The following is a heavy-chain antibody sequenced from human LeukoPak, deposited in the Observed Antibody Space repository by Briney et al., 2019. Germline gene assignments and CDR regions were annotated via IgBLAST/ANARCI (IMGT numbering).Heavy chain of an antibody. CDR2: IYYSGST. V-gene: IGHV4-38-2*02. CDR1: GYSISSGYY. D-gene: IGHD2-15*01. CDR3: ARDTLGYEGLYYYYGMDV. J-gene: IGHJ6*02. Sequence: PSETLSLTCTVSGYSISSGYYWGWIRQPPGKGLEWIGYIYYSGSTYYNPSLKSRVTISVDTSKNQFSLKLSSVTAADTAVYYCARDTLGYEGLYYYYGMDVWGQGTTVTVSS.